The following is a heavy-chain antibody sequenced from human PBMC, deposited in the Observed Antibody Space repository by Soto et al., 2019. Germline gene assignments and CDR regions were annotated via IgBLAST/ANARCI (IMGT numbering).Heavy chain of an antibody. D-gene: IGHD3-3*01. Sequence: ASVKVSCKASGGTFSSYAISWVRQAPGQGLEWMGGIIPIFGTANYAQKFKGRVTITADESTSTAYMELSSLRSEETAVYYCARGGYDFWSGYYRYWGQGTLVTVSS. CDR1: GGTFSSYA. J-gene: IGHJ4*02. CDR2: IIPIFGTA. V-gene: IGHV1-69*13. CDR3: ARGGYDFWSGYYRY.